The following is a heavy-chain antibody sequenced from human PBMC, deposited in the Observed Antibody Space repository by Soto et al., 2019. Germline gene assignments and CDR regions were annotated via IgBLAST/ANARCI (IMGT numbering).Heavy chain of an antibody. D-gene: IGHD3-22*01. CDR2: VYYSGST. Sequence: SDTLSLTCTGSGASISRSYWSWLRPSPGKGLEWIGYVYYSGSTNYNPSLKSRVTISVDTSKNQFSLKLSSVTAADTAVYYCARGYYDTSGQSNTFDIWGQGTMVTVSS. CDR1: GASISRSY. V-gene: IGHV4-59*01. J-gene: IGHJ3*02. CDR3: ARGYYDTSGQSNTFDI.